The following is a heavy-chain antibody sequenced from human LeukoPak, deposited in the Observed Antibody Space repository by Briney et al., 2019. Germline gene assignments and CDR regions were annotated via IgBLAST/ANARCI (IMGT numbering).Heavy chain of an antibody. D-gene: IGHD2-2*01. CDR1: GFTFSDYY. CDR3: ARRYCSSTSCYLGIDY. V-gene: IGHV3-11*01. J-gene: IGHJ4*02. CDR2: ISSSGSTI. Sequence: GALRLSCAASGFTFSDYYMSWIRQAPGMGLEWVSYISSSGSTIYYADSVKGRFTISRDNAKNSLYLQMNSLRAEDTAVYYCARRYCSSTSCYLGIDYWGQGTLVTVSS.